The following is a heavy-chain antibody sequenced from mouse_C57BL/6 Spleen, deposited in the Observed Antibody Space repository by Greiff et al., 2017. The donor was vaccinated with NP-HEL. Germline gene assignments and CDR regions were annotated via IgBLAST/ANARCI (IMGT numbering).Heavy chain of an antibody. V-gene: IGHV3-6*01. D-gene: IGHD2-3*01. CDR2: ISYDGSN. CDR1: GYSITSGYY. CDR3: ARADDGYYDY. Sequence: VQLKESGPGLVKPSQSLSLTCSVTGYSITSGYYWNWIRQFPGNKLEWMGYISYDGSNNYNPSLKNRISITRDTSKNQFFLKLNSVTTEDTATYYCARADDGYYDYWGQGTTLTVSS. J-gene: IGHJ2*01.